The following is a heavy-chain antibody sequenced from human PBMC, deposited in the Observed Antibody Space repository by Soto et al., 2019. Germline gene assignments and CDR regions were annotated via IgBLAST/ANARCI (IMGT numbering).Heavy chain of an antibody. Sequence: SETLSLTCTVSGGSISSYYWSWIRQPPGKGLEWIGYIYYTGSTNYNPSLRSRVTISIDTSKNQFSLKLSSVTAADTAVYYCARYPRLDYWGQGTLVTVSS. J-gene: IGHJ4*02. CDR1: GGSISSYY. V-gene: IGHV4-59*08. CDR3: ARYPRLDY. CDR2: IYYTGST.